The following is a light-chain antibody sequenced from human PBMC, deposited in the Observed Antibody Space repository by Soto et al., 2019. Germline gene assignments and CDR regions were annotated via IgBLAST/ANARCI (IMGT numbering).Light chain of an antibody. V-gene: IGKV3-15*01. Sequence: EIVMTQSPATLSVSPGERATLSCRASQSVSSNLAWYQQKPGQAPRLLIYGASTRATGNPARFSGSGSGTEFTLTISSLQSEDFAVYYCQQYNNWPPYTFGQGTKLGIK. CDR1: QSVSSN. CDR2: GAS. J-gene: IGKJ2*01. CDR3: QQYNNWPPYT.